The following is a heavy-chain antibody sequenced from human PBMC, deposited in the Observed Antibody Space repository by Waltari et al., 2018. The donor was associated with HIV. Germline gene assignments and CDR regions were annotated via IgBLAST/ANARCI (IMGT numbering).Heavy chain of an antibody. Sequence: QVQLQESGPGLVKPSETLSLTCTVSGGSIKSLFWSWIRQAPGKQLQWIGYIFHDGGTNSYPSLKSRVTMSVDTSKNQFSLSLSSVTAADTAIYYCAGGHNFGSKFDYWGQGILVTVSS. J-gene: IGHJ4*02. CDR3: AGGHNFGSKFDY. D-gene: IGHD5-18*01. CDR1: GGSIKSLF. V-gene: IGHV4-59*11. CDR2: IFHDGGT.